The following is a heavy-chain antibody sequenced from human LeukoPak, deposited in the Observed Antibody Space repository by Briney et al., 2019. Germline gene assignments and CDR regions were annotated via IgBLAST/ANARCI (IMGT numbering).Heavy chain of an antibody. V-gene: IGHV3-53*01. CDR3: ARVSFSGWSFDY. CDR2: IYSGGST. D-gene: IGHD6-19*01. J-gene: IGHJ4*02. CDR1: GFTVSSNY. Sequence: PGGSLRLSCAASGFTVSSNYMSWVRQAPGKGLEWVSVIYSGGSTYYADSVKGRFTISRDNAKNSLYLQMNSLRAEDTAVYYCARVSFSGWSFDYWGQGTLVTVSS.